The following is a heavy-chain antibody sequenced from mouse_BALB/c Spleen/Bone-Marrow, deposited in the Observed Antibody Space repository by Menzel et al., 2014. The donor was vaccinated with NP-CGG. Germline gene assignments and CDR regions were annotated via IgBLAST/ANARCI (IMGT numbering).Heavy chain of an antibody. V-gene: IGHV1S81*02. Sequence: QAQLQQSGAELVKPGASVKLSCKASGYTFTSYYMYWVKQRPGQGLEWIGEINPSNGGTNFNEKFKSRATLTVDKSSSTAYMQLSSLTSEDSAVYYCTRGRTWDFDYWGQGTTLTASS. CDR2: INPSNGGT. CDR3: TRGRTWDFDY. D-gene: IGHD4-1*01. CDR1: GYTFTSYY. J-gene: IGHJ2*01.